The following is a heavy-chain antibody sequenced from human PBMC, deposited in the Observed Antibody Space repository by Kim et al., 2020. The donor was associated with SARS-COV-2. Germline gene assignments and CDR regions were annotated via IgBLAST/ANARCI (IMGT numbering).Heavy chain of an antibody. CDR2: VSWDGGDT. CDR3: ARGYSTSWYQHFDY. J-gene: IGHJ4*02. Sequence: GGSLRLSCAASGFTFDDHTMHWVRQAPGKGLEWVSLVSWDGGDTYYADSVKGRFTVSRDNSKNSLYLQMSSLRTEDTALYYCARGYSTSWYQHFDYWGQGTLVTVSS. CDR1: GFTFDDHT. D-gene: IGHD6-13*01. V-gene: IGHV3-43*01.